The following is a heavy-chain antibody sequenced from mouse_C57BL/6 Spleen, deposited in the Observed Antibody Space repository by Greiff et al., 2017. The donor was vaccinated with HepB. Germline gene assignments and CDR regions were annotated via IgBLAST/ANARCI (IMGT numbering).Heavy chain of an antibody. Sequence: QVQLKESGAELVKPGASVKLSCKASGYTFTSYWMQWVKQRPGQGLEWIGEIDPSDSYTNYNQKFKGKATLTVDTSSSTAYMQLSSLTSEDAAVYYCASTTVVAKYFDYWGQGTTLTVSS. CDR2: IDPSDSYT. CDR1: GYTFTSYW. D-gene: IGHD1-1*01. J-gene: IGHJ2*01. V-gene: IGHV1-50*01. CDR3: ASTTVVAKYFDY.